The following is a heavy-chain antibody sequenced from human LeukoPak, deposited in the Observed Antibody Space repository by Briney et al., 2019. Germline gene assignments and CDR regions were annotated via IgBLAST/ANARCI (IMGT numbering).Heavy chain of an antibody. CDR2: IYYSGST. Sequence: SETLSLTCTVSGGSISSSSYYWGWIRQPPGKGLEWIGSIYYSGSTYYNPSLKSRVTISVDTSKNQFSLKLSSVTAADTAVYYCARRGNSGYDYDYWGQGTLVTVSS. J-gene: IGHJ4*02. D-gene: IGHD5-12*01. V-gene: IGHV4-39*07. CDR1: GGSISSSSYY. CDR3: ARRGNSGYDYDY.